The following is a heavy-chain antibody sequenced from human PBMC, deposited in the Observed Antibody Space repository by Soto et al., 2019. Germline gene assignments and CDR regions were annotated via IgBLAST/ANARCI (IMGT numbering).Heavy chain of an antibody. CDR2: ISGSGTTI. CDR3: ARGYTGGWSRGGYCDY. CDR1: GFTFSSYD. V-gene: IGHV3-48*03. Sequence: GGSLRLSCVASGFTFSSYDMNWVRQAPGKGPEWVSHISGSGTTIYYADSVRGRFTISRDNAKNSLYLQMNSLRAEDRAIYYCARGYTGGWSRGGYCDYWGQGGLVTGSS. D-gene: IGHD6-19*01. J-gene: IGHJ4*02.